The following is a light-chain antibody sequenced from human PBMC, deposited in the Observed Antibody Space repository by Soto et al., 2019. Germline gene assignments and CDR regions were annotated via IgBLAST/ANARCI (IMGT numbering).Light chain of an antibody. CDR1: QSVSSSY. Sequence: EIVLTQSPGTLSLSPGERATLSCRASQSVSSSYLAWYQQKPGQARRLLIYGASSRATGIPDRFSGSGSGTDFTLTISRLEPEDFAMYYCQQYGSSPRTFGQGTKVEIK. CDR3: QQYGSSPRT. CDR2: GAS. J-gene: IGKJ1*01. V-gene: IGKV3-20*01.